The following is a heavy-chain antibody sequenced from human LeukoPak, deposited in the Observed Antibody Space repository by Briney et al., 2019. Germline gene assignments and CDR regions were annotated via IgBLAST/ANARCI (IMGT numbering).Heavy chain of an antibody. CDR3: ARAPSSGWFGWFGP. D-gene: IGHD6-19*01. V-gene: IGHV6-1*01. CDR2: TYYRSKWYN. J-gene: IGHJ5*02. Sequence: SQTLSLTCAISGDSVSSNSATWNWIRQSPSRGLEWLGRTYYRSKWYNDYAVSVKGRITINPDTSKNQFSLHLNSVTPEDTAVYYCARAPSSGWFGWFGPWGQGTLVTVSS. CDR1: GDSVSSNSAT.